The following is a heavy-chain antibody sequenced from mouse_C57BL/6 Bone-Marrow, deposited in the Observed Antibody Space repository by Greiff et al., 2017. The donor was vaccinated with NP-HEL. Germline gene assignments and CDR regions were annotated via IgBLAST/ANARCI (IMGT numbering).Heavy chain of an antibody. J-gene: IGHJ4*01. CDR3: ARGKLFYYGSSAMDY. CDR2: INPSTGGT. V-gene: IGHV1-42*01. Sequence: VQLQQSGPELVKPGASVKISCKASGYSFTGYYMNWVTQSPEKSLEWIGEINPSTGGTTYNQKFKAKAPLTVDKSSSTAYMQLKSLTSEDSAVYYCARGKLFYYGSSAMDYWGQGTSVTVSS. D-gene: IGHD1-1*01. CDR1: GYSFTGYY.